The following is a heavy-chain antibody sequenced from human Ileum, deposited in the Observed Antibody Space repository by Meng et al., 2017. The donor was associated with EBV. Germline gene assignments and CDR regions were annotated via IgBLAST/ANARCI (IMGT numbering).Heavy chain of an antibody. CDR3: AIYAEGAGGKGY. Sequence: VELSEAAPVLGKPPRTSSPSCSSSVGSISSVAYHWSWIRQPPGKGLEWIGHSGSPSYNPSLRSRLTISVDPSKNQFSLRLDSATAADTAVYYCAIYAEGAGGKGYWGQGTLVTVSS. CDR1: VGSISSVAYH. D-gene: IGHD6-13*01. V-gene: IGHV4-30-4*01. J-gene: IGHJ4*02. CDR2: SGSP.